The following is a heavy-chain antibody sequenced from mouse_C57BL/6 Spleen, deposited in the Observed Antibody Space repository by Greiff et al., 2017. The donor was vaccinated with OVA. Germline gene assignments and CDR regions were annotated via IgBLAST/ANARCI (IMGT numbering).Heavy chain of an antibody. CDR2: IRSKSNNYAT. D-gene: IGHD2-5*01. Sequence: VQLKESGGGLVQPKGSLKLSCAASGFSFNTYAMNWVRQAPGKGLEWVARIRSKSNNYATYYADSVKDRFTISRDDSESMLYLQMNNLKTEDTAMYYCGRQGVYSNYFDYWGQGTTLTVSS. CDR1: GFSFNTYA. J-gene: IGHJ2*01. V-gene: IGHV10-1*01. CDR3: GRQGVYSNYFDY.